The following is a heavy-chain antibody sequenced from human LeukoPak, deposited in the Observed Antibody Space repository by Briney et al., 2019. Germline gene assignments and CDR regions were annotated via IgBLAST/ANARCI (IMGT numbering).Heavy chain of an antibody. CDR2: IKQDGNEK. D-gene: IGHD1-14*01. CDR1: GFTFSNYW. V-gene: IGHV3-7*01. J-gene: IGHJ4*02. CDR3: VRDRRRADS. Sequence: GGSLRLSCVASGFTFSNYWMSWVRQAPGKGLEWVANIKQDGNEKYYVDSVKGRFTISRDNAQNSLYLQMNSLRAEDTAVYYCVRDRRRADSWGQGTLVTVS.